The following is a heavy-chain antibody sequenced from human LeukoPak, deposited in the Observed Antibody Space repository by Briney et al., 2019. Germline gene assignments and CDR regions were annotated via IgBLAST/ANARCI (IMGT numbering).Heavy chain of an antibody. J-gene: IGHJ4*02. CDR2: IYSGRSK. D-gene: IGHD6-13*01. CDR3: ARGGSTWFNSFDS. Sequence: GGSLRLSCSGSGFTVSSYAMSRVGHAPGKGLEGFSVIYSGRSKYYADSVTGPFTISTDNSTTTLYLQMNSLRAADPAVSSCARGGSTWFNSFDSWGQGTLVTVSS. V-gene: IGHV3-23*03. CDR1: GFTVSSYA.